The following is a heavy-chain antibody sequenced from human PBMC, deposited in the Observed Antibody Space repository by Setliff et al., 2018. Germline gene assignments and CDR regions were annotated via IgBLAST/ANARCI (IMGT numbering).Heavy chain of an antibody. J-gene: IGHJ4*02. CDR3: ATMDWIELSRYFKY. CDR1: GYRLIEVS. D-gene: IGHD5-18*01. Sequence: SCKVSGYRLIEVSMHWVRQAPGKGLEWVAFISSSSTSIYYADSVKGRFTISRDNAKNSLYLQMNSLRAEDTATYFCATMDWIELSRYFKYWGQGSLVTVSS. CDR2: ISSSSTSI. V-gene: IGHV3-11*01.